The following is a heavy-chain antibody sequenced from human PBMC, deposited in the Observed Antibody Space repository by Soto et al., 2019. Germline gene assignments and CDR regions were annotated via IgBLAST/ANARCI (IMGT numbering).Heavy chain of an antibody. J-gene: IGHJ3*02. V-gene: IGHV3-21*01. D-gene: IGHD3-3*01. CDR1: GVSFSTYS. Sequence: EVQLVESGGGQVKPGGSLRLSCAASGVSFSTYSMNWVRQAPGKGLEWVSSIHSSSRYIYYADSVKGRFTISRDNAKNSLFLQMSSLRAEDTAVYYCARGSQNFWMREDAFDIWGQGTMVSVSS. CDR2: IHSSSRYI. CDR3: ARGSQNFWMREDAFDI.